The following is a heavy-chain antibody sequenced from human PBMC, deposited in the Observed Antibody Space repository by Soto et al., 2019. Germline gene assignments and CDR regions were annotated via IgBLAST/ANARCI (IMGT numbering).Heavy chain of an antibody. Sequence: EVQLVESGGGLVQPGRSLRLSCAASGFTFDDYAMHWVRQAPGKGLEWVSGISWNSGSIGYADSVKGRFTISRDNVKNALYLQMNSLRAEDTALYYCAKDHYGDPEGPLAYWGQGTLVTVSS. CDR1: GFTFDDYA. CDR3: AKDHYGDPEGPLAY. J-gene: IGHJ4*02. V-gene: IGHV3-9*01. CDR2: ISWNSGSI. D-gene: IGHD4-17*01.